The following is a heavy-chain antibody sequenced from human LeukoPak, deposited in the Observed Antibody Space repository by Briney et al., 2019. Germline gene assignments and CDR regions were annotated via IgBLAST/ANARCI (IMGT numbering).Heavy chain of an antibody. Sequence: PSETLSLTCTVYGDSMSGYYWSWIRQPPGKGLEWIGEINHSGSTNYNPSLKSRLTISVDTSKNQFSLKLSSVTAADTAVYYCARIGYHGRYYYGSGSFTYYYYYYYMDVWGKGTTVTVSS. D-gene: IGHD3-10*01. V-gene: IGHV4-34*01. CDR1: GDSMSGYY. CDR3: ARIGYHGRYYYGSGSFTYYYYYYYMDV. CDR2: INHSGST. J-gene: IGHJ6*03.